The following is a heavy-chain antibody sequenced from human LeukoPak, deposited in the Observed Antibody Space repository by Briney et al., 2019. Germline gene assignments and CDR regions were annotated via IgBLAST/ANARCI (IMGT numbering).Heavy chain of an antibody. CDR1: GFTFSSYG. V-gene: IGHV3-30*03. CDR3: ATTKVCSTISCGRPLPPGAGGSTQYSYYYGMDV. D-gene: IGHD2-2*01. J-gene: IGHJ6*02. Sequence: GGSLRLSCAASGFTFSSYGMHWVRQAPGKGLEWVAVISYDGSNKYYADSVKGRFTISRDNSKNTLYLQMNSLRAEDTAVYYCATTKVCSTISCGRPLPPGAGGSTQYSYYYGMDVWGQGTTVTVSS. CDR2: ISYDGSNK.